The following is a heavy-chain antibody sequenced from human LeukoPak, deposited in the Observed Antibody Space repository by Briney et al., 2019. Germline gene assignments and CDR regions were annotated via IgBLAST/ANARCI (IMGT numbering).Heavy chain of an antibody. J-gene: IGHJ4*02. V-gene: IGHV3-53*01. CDR3: ARAVSNDYAAY. Sequence: PGGSLRLSCAASGFTVSNSYMTWVRQAPGRGPEWVSTIYGGGNTYYADSVKGRFTISRDSSKNILYLQMNSLRAEDTAVYYCARAVSNDYAAYWGQGALVTVPS. CDR1: GFTVSNSY. D-gene: IGHD4-17*01. CDR2: IYGGGNT.